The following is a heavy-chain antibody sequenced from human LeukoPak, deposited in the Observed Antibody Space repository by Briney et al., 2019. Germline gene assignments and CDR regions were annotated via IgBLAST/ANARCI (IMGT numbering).Heavy chain of an antibody. D-gene: IGHD6-13*01. J-gene: IGHJ4*02. CDR2: IYYSGST. CDR1: GGSITSYY. CDR3: AGGGVAIAASGQFHY. V-gene: IGHV4-59*01. Sequence: SETLSLTCTVSGGSITSYYWNWIRQPPGKGLEWIGYIYYSGSTNYNPSLESRVTISVDTSKNQFSLRLSSVTAADMAVYYCAGGGVAIAASGQFHYWGQGSLVAVSS.